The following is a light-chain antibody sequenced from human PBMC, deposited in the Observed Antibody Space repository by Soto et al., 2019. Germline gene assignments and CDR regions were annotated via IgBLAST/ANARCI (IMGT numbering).Light chain of an antibody. CDR3: QHYNNWPLT. Sequence: EIVVTQSPATLCLSPGQRATLSCRTSQNINNKLVWYQQKPGQAPRLLIYGASTRATGIPARFSGSGSGTEFTLTISSLQSEDYAVYSCQHYNNWPLTFGGGTKVEIK. CDR1: QNINNK. V-gene: IGKV3-15*01. CDR2: GAS. J-gene: IGKJ4*01.